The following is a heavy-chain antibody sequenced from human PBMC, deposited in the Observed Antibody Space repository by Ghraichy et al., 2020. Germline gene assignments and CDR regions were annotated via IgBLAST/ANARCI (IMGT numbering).Heavy chain of an antibody. J-gene: IGHJ4*02. V-gene: IGHV4-4*02. CDR2: IYHSGST. D-gene: IGHD6-13*01. Sequence: GSLRLSCAVSGGSISSSNWWSWVRQPLGKGLEWIGEIYHSGSTNYNPSLKSRVTISVDKSKNQFSLKLSSVTAADTAVYYCARDGTSSSGTAYWGQGTLVTVSS. CDR3: ARDGTSSSGTAY. CDR1: GGSISSSNW.